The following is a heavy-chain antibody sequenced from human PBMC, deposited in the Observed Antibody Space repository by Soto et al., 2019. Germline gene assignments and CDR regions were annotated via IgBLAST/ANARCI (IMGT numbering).Heavy chain of an antibody. D-gene: IGHD3-16*01. J-gene: IGHJ4*02. V-gene: IGHV5-51*01. CDR2: IYPGNSDT. CDR3: ARHDNYAY. CDR1: GYTFTTYW. Sequence: GESLKISCKASGYTFTTYWIGWVRQMPGKGLECMGIIYPGNSDTRYSPSFQGQVTISADESISTVYLQWSSLKASNTAMYYCARHDNYAYWGQGTLVTVSS.